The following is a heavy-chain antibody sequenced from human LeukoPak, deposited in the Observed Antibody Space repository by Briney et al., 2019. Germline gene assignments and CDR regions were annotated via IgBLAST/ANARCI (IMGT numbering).Heavy chain of an antibody. CDR3: AREEGDFWSALYYFDY. V-gene: IGHV3-21*01. D-gene: IGHD3-3*01. J-gene: IGHJ4*02. Sequence: GGSLRLSCAASGFTFSSYSMNWVRQAPGKGLEWVSSISSSSSYIYYADSVKGRFTISRDNAKNSLYLQMNSLRAEDTAVYYCAREEGDFWSALYYFDYWGQGTLVTVSS. CDR2: ISSSSSYI. CDR1: GFTFSSYS.